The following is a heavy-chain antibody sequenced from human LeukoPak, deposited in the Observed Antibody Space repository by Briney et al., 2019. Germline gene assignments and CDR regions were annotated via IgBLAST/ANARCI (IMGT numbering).Heavy chain of an antibody. Sequence: ASVKASCKASGYSFTTYGFSWVRQAPGQGLEWMGWISAYNGNTNYAQRLQGRVTMTTDTSTSTVYVELRSLRSDDTAVYYCARDKNWKPDYWGQGTLVTVSS. CDR2: ISAYNGNT. V-gene: IGHV1-18*01. CDR3: ARDKNWKPDY. CDR1: GYSFTTYG. J-gene: IGHJ4*02. D-gene: IGHD1-1*01.